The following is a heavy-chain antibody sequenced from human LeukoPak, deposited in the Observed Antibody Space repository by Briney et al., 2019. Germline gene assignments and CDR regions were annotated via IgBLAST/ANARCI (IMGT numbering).Heavy chain of an antibody. D-gene: IGHD3-22*01. J-gene: IGHJ6*03. CDR2: IKQDGSEK. CDR3: AKDSDSRGTYYYYYMDV. CDR1: GFTFSSYW. V-gene: IGHV3-7*01. Sequence: GGSLRLSCAASGFTFSSYWMSWVRQAPGKGLEWVANIKQDGSEKYYVDSVKGRFIISRDNAKNSLYLQMNSLRAEDTAVYYCAKDSDSRGTYYYYYMDVWGKGTTVTISS.